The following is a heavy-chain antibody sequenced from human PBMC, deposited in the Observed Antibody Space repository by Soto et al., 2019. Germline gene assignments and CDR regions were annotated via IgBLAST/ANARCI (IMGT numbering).Heavy chain of an antibody. CDR3: ASDRIGGSSAGTFDY. V-gene: IGHV1-69*12. D-gene: IGHD2-15*01. J-gene: IGHJ4*02. CDR2: IIPIFGTA. Sequence: QVQLVQYGAEVKKPGSSVKVSCKASAGTFSSYAISWVRQAPGQGLEWMGGIIPIFGTANYAQKFQARVTITADESTSTAYMQLSSMRTDVTAVYSCASDRIGGSSAGTFDYWGQGTLVTVSS. CDR1: AGTFSSYA.